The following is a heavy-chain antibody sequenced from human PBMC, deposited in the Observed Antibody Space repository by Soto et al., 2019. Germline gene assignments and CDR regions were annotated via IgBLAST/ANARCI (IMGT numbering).Heavy chain of an antibody. D-gene: IGHD3-9*01. V-gene: IGHV3-23*01. CDR3: TQDGGSRDWLTVN. Sequence: GGSLRLSCAASGFTFSSYGMHWVRQAPGKGLEWVSVITGGGVNTYYADSVKGRFTIPRDNSKNTLYLQMNSLRAEDTAFYYCTQDGGSRDWLTVNWGQGTLVTVS. CDR2: ITGGGVNT. J-gene: IGHJ4*02. CDR1: GFTFSSYG.